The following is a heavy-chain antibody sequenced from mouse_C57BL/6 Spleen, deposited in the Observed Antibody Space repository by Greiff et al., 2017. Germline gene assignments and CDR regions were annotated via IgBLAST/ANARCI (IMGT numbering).Heavy chain of an antibody. J-gene: IGHJ3*01. V-gene: IGHV5-17*01. CDR2: IRSGSSTI. Sequence: EVKVVESGGGLVKPGGSLKLSCAASGFTFSDYGMHWVRQAPEKGLEWVAYIRSGSSTIYYADTVKGRFTISRDNAKNTLFLQMTSLRSEDTAMYYCANGDGYLGHLNLGHFAYWGQGTLVTVSA. D-gene: IGHD2-3*01. CDR3: ANGDGYLGHLNLGHFAY. CDR1: GFTFSDYG.